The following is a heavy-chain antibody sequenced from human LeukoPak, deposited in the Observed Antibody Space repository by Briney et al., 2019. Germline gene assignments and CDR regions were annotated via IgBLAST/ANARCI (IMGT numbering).Heavy chain of an antibody. J-gene: IGHJ4*02. Sequence: GASVKVSCKASGYTFTSYDINWVRQATGPGLEWMGWMNPNSGNTGYAQKFPGRVTMTRNTPISTAYMELSSLRSEDTAVYYCASGSSYDSSGRGFDYWGQGTLVTVSS. D-gene: IGHD3-22*01. CDR1: GYTFTSYD. CDR2: MNPNSGNT. V-gene: IGHV1-8*01. CDR3: ASGSSYDSSGRGFDY.